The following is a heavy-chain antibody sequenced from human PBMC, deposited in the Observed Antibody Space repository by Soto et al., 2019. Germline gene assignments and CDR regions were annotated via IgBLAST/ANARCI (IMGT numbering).Heavy chain of an antibody. Sequence: PGASRRLSCPASGFTFSGYAMSWGREAPGKGLEWVSAISGSGGSTYYADSVKGRFTVSRDNSKNTLYLQMNSLRAEDTAVYYCARYSSSWFDYYGMDVWGQGTTVTVSS. J-gene: IGHJ6*02. CDR2: ISGSGGST. CDR1: GFTFSGYA. D-gene: IGHD6-13*01. CDR3: ARYSSSWFDYYGMDV. V-gene: IGHV3-23*01.